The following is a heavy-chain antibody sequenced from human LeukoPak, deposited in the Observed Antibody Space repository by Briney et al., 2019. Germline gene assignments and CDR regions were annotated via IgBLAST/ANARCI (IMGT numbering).Heavy chain of an antibody. D-gene: IGHD5-12*01. Sequence: GGSLRLSCAASGFTFSSYAMSWVRQAPGKGREWVSAISGSGGSTYYADSVKGRFTISRDNSKNTLYLQMNSLRAEDTAGYYCAKDPRILATPKYYYYYMDVWGKGTTVTVSS. CDR1: GFTFSSYA. CDR2: ISGSGGST. CDR3: AKDPRILATPKYYYYYMDV. J-gene: IGHJ6*03. V-gene: IGHV3-23*01.